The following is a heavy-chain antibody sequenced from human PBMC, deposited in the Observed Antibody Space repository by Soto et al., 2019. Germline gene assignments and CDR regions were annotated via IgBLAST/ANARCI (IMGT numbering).Heavy chain of an antibody. D-gene: IGHD2-2*01. J-gene: IGHJ5*02. Sequence: SVKVSCKASGGTFSSYAISWVRQAPGQGLEWMGGIIPIFGTANYAQKFQGRVTITADESTSTAYMELSSLRSEDTAVYYCARDLEYCSSTSCYNWFDPWGQGTLVTVSS. CDR2: IIPIFGTA. V-gene: IGHV1-69*13. CDR3: ARDLEYCSSTSCYNWFDP. CDR1: GGTFSSYA.